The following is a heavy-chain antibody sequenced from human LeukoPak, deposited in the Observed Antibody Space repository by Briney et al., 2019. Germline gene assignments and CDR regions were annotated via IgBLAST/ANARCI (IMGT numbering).Heavy chain of an antibody. CDR1: GFNVNSNY. Sequence: GGSLRLSCAASGFNVNSNYMTWVRQAPRKGLEWVSIIYSGGSTFYADSVKGRFTIFRDKSKNTLYLQMNSLRAEDTAVYYCARDKNDYGDNYGMDVWGQGTTVTVSS. D-gene: IGHD4-17*01. J-gene: IGHJ6*02. CDR2: IYSGGST. V-gene: IGHV3-66*01. CDR3: ARDKNDYGDNYGMDV.